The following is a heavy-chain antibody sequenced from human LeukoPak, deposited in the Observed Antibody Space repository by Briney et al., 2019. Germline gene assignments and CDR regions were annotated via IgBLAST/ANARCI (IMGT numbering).Heavy chain of an antibody. CDR2: VYYTGRT. J-gene: IGHJ4*02. Sequence: SETLSLTCTVSGGSISSSSYYWGWIRRPPGKGLEWIGTVYYTGRTYNNPSLKSRITISVDSSNNQFSLKVASVTAADTAVYYCASTHAGRYYTTFDSWGQGTLVAVSS. D-gene: IGHD1-26*01. CDR1: GGSISSSSYY. V-gene: IGHV4-39*01. CDR3: ASTHAGRYYTTFDS.